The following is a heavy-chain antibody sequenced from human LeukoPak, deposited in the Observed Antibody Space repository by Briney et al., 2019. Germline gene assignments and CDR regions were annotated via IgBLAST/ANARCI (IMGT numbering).Heavy chain of an antibody. D-gene: IGHD3-22*01. J-gene: IGHJ4*02. CDR1: GFTFSSYE. V-gene: IGHV3-48*03. CDR3: ALNYYDSSGYYGTGY. Sequence: PGGSLRLSCAASGFTFSSYEMNWVRQAPGKGLEWVSYISSSGSTTYYADSVKGRFTISRDNAKNSLYLQMNSLRAEDTAVYYCALNYYDSSGYYGTGYWGQGTLVTVSS. CDR2: ISSSGSTT.